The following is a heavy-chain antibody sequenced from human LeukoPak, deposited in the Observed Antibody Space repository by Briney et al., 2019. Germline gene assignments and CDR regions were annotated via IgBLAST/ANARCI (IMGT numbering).Heavy chain of an antibody. CDR3: ARGGGYLDY. V-gene: IGHV3-53*01. J-gene: IGHJ4*02. CDR2: IYSGGST. Sequence: PGGSLRLSRAASGFTVSSNYMSWVRQAPGKGLEWVSVIYSGGSTYYADSVKGRFTISRDNSKNTLYLQMNSLRAEDTAAYYCARGGGYLDYWGQGTLVTVSS. CDR1: GFTVSSNY. D-gene: IGHD3-16*01.